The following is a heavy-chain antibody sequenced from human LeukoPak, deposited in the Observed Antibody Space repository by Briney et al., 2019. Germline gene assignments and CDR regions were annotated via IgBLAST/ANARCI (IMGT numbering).Heavy chain of an antibody. CDR1: GGSISSGSYY. CDR3: ARLRAIGSWAFDI. J-gene: IGHJ3*02. CDR2: IYTSGST. Sequence: PSETLSLTCAVSGGSISSGSYYWSWIRQPAGKGLEWIGRIYTSGSTNYNPSLKSRVTISVDTSKNQFSLKLSSVTAADTAVYYCARLRAIGSWAFDIWGQGTMVTVSS. D-gene: IGHD3-10*01. V-gene: IGHV4-61*02.